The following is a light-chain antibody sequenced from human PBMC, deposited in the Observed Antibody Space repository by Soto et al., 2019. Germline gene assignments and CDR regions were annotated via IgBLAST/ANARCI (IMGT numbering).Light chain of an antibody. J-gene: IGKJ1*01. V-gene: IGKV3-15*01. CDR2: GAS. CDR1: QSVSSN. Sequence: DIAMTQSPATLYASAGDRATISCRASQSVSSNLAWYQQKPGQAHRLLIYGASTRATGIPARFSGSGSGTEFTLTISILQSEESAVYFCQQDAKWIKTFGQGAKVEIK. CDR3: QQDAKWIKT.